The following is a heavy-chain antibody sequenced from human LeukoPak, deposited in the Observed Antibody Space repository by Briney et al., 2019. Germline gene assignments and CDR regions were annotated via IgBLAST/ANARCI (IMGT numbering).Heavy chain of an antibody. CDR2: ISGRGSNT. CDR1: GYIFRNSV. V-gene: IGHV3-23*01. J-gene: IGHJ4*02. Sequence: PGGGLRLSCAASGYIFRNSVMNWVREGPGKGGEWGSAISGRGSNTLYADSVRGRVTISRDKSKNTHQMQMNSVRAEETAGYYCAKAGCSDIVSYVKDYWAQGPLFTVSS. CDR3: AKAGCSDIVSYVKDY. D-gene: IGHD2-15*01.